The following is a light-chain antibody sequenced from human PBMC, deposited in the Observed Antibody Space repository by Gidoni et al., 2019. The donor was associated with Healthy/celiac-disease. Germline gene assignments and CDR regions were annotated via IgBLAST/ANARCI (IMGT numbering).Light chain of an antibody. CDR2: DAS. J-gene: IGKJ5*01. CDR3: QQRSNWPPSIT. V-gene: IGKV3-11*01. Sequence: IELTQSPATLSLSPGERAPLSCRASQSVSSYLAWYQQKPGQAPRLLIYDASNRATGIPARFSGSGSGTDFTLTISSLEPEDFAVYYCQQRSNWPPSITFGQGTRLEIK. CDR1: QSVSSY.